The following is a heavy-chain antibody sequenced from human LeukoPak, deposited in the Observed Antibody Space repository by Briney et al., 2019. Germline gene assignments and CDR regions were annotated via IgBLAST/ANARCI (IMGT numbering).Heavy chain of an antibody. CDR1: GFTFSDYY. V-gene: IGHV3-23*01. J-gene: IGHJ6*02. CDR2: ISGSGGST. Sequence: PGGSLRLSCAASGFTFSDYYMSWIRQAPGKGLEWVSAISGSGGSTYYADSVKGRFTISRDNSKNTLYLQMNSLRAEDTAVYYCAKRSQYDFWSGYFDYYYYYGMDVWGQGTTVTVSS. CDR3: AKRSQYDFWSGYFDYYYYYGMDV. D-gene: IGHD3-3*01.